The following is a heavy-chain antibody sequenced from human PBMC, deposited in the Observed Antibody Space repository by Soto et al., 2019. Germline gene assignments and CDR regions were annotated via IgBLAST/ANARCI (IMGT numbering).Heavy chain of an antibody. CDR2: VSYSGST. J-gene: IGHJ4*02. Sequence: QLQLQESGPRLVKPSETLSLTCTVSGGSISNSSYLWGWIRQPPGKGLQWIGSVSYSGSTYYNPSLKSRVTISVDTSKTQSSLRLSSGTAADTAVYYCSRIAVSGPITGFDYWGQGALVTVSS. V-gene: IGHV4-39*01. D-gene: IGHD6-19*01. CDR1: GGSISNSSYL. CDR3: SRIAVSGPITGFDY.